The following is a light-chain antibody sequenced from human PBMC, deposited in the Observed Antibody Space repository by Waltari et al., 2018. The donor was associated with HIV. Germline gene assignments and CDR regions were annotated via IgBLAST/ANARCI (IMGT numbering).Light chain of an antibody. V-gene: IGLV2-14*02. Sequence: SDLTQPASVSGYLGQSITISCTGGDSDFGLYNFISWYQQQPGKVPKLLLCELDTRASGIPGRFSGSNSGNPSSLTITGLQIDDEGLYYCASYTADDTVLFGGGTTVTVL. J-gene: IGLJ2*01. CDR1: DSDFGLYNF. CDR3: ASYTADDTVL. CDR2: ELD.